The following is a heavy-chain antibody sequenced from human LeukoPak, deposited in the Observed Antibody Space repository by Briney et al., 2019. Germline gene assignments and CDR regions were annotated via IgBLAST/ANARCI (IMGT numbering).Heavy chain of an antibody. D-gene: IGHD5-18*01. CDR2: VNRDGSET. CDR3: ARDRGYSYGYRYYYYGMDV. V-gene: IGHV3-7*01. Sequence: GGSLRLSCAASGFTLSNHWMTWVRQVPGRGPEWVANVNRDGSETYYLDSVKGRFTISRDNSKNTLYLQMNSLRAEDTAVYYCARDRGYSYGYRYYYYGMDVWGQGTTVTVSS. CDR1: GFTLSNHW. J-gene: IGHJ6*02.